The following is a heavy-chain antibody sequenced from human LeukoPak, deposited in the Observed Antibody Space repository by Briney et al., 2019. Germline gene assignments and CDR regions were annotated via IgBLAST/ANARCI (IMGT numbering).Heavy chain of an antibody. Sequence: PSETLSLTCTVSGASIRNYYWSWIRQPPGKGLEWIGYIYYSGSTNYNPSLRSRVTISVDKSKNQFSLKLNSVTAADTAVYYCARDSSGYYFDYWGQGTLVTVSS. CDR1: GASIRNYY. J-gene: IGHJ4*02. V-gene: IGHV4-59*01. CDR2: IYYSGST. CDR3: ARDSSGYYFDY. D-gene: IGHD3-22*01.